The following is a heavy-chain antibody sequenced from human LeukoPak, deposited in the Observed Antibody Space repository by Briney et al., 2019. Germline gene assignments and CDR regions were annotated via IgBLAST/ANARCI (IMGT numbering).Heavy chain of an antibody. CDR1: GFTFSSYS. D-gene: IGHD6-19*01. J-gene: IGHJ4*02. V-gene: IGHV3-21*01. Sequence: GGSLRLSCAASGFTFSSYSMNWVRQAPGKGLEWVSSISSSSYIYYADSVKGRFTISRDNAKNSLYLQMNSLRAEDTAVYYCARAPLGYSSGLGGVWGQGTLVTVSS. CDR2: ISSSSYI. CDR3: ARAPLGYSSGLGGV.